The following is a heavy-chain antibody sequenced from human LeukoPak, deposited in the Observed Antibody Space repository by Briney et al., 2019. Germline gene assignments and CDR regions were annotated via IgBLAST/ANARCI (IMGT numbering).Heavy chain of an antibody. Sequence: PSETLSLTCTVSGVSVSIRSYYWGWIRQPPEKGLEWVSVIYSGGSTYYADSVKGRFTISRDNSKNTLYLQMNSLRAEDTAVYYCARDPADIVVVPAARVDVWGKGTTVTVSS. D-gene: IGHD2-2*01. CDR1: GVSVSIRSYY. V-gene: IGHV3-53*05. CDR3: ARDPADIVVVPAARVDV. J-gene: IGHJ6*04. CDR2: IYSGGST.